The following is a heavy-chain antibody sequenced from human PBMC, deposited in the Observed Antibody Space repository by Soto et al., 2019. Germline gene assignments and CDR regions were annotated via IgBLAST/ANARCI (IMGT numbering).Heavy chain of an antibody. CDR3: AIVERDRSGYSLKPQH. CDR1: GGTFSSYA. V-gene: IGHV1-69*13. J-gene: IGHJ1*01. Sequence: SVKVSCKASGGTFSSYAISWVRQAPGQGLEWMGGIIPIFGTANYAQKFQGRVTITADESTSTAYMELSSLRSEDTAVYYCAIVERDRSGYSLKPQHWGQGTLVTVSS. D-gene: IGHD3-22*01. CDR2: IIPIFGTA.